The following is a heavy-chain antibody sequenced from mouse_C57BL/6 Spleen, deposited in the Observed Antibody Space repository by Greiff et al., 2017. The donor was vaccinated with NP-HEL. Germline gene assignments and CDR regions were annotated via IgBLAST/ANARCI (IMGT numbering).Heavy chain of an antibody. D-gene: IGHD1-1*01. Sequence: VQLQQSGAELARPGASVKLSCKASGYTFTSYGISWVKQRTGQGLEWIGEIYPRSGNTYYNEKFKGKATLTADQSSSTAYMELRSLTSEDSAVYFCARGNYGSSPWYFDVWGTGTTVTVSS. CDR1: GYTFTSYG. V-gene: IGHV1-81*01. CDR3: ARGNYGSSPWYFDV. CDR2: IYPRSGNT. J-gene: IGHJ1*03.